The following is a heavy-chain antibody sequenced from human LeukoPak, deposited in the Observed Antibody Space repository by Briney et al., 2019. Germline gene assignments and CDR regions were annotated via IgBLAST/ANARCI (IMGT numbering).Heavy chain of an antibody. CDR3: ARGGVLWFGELSGMDV. Sequence: ASVKVSCKASGYTFTSYDINWVRQAPGQGLEWMGWMNPNSGNTGYAQKFQGRVTMTRNTSISTAYMELSSLRSEDTAVYYCARGGVLWFGELSGMDVWGQGTTVTVSS. V-gene: IGHV1-8*01. D-gene: IGHD3-10*01. CDR2: MNPNSGNT. CDR1: GYTFTSYD. J-gene: IGHJ6*02.